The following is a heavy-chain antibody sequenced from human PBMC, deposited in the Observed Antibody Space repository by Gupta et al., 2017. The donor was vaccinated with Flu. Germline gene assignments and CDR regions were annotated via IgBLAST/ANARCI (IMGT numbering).Heavy chain of an antibody. CDR1: GFTFSSYG. Sequence: QVQLVESGGGVVQPGRSLRLSCAASGFTFSSYGMHWVRQAPGKGLEWVAVIWYDGSNKYYADSVKGRFTISRDNSKNTLYLQMNSLRAEDTAVYYCARTGTYGSGSYYNYYYYGMDVWGQGTTVTVSS. J-gene: IGHJ6*02. CDR2: IWYDGSNK. V-gene: IGHV3-33*01. D-gene: IGHD3-10*01. CDR3: ARTGTYGSGSYYNYYYYGMDV.